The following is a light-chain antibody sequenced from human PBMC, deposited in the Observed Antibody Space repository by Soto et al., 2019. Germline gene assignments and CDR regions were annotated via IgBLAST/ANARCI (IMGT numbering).Light chain of an antibody. Sequence: EIVLTQSPGTLSMSPGERATLSCRASQSVSSYLAWYQQKPGQVPRLLIYDASNRATGVPARFSGSGSGTDFTLTISSLEPEDFAVYYCQQRSIWPWTFGQGTKVDIK. V-gene: IGKV3-11*01. CDR1: QSVSSY. J-gene: IGKJ1*01. CDR2: DAS. CDR3: QQRSIWPWT.